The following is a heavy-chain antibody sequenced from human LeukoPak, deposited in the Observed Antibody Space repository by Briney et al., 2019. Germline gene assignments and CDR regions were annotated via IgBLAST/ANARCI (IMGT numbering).Heavy chain of an antibody. V-gene: IGHV3-23*01. CDR2: ISGSGGST. Sequence: GGSLRLSCVASGFTFSSYAMSWVRQAPGKGLEWVSAISGSGGSTYYADSVKGRFTISRDNSKNTLYLQMNSLRAEDTAAYYCASSSGGYCSSTSCYNAYWGQGTLVTVSS. CDR3: ASSSGGYCSSTSCYNAY. D-gene: IGHD2-2*02. J-gene: IGHJ4*02. CDR1: GFTFSSYA.